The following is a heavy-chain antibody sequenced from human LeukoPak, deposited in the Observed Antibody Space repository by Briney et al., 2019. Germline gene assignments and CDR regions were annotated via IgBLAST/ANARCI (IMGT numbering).Heavy chain of an antibody. Sequence: SVKVSCKASGGTFSSYAISWVRQAPGQGLEWMGGIMPIFGTANYAQKFQGRVTITADESTSTAYMELSSLRSEDTAVYYCARDSGAARPPGGYYYYYMDVWGKGTTVTVSS. CDR1: GGTFSSYA. CDR3: ARDSGAARPPGGYYYYYMDV. V-gene: IGHV1-69*01. J-gene: IGHJ6*03. CDR2: IMPIFGTA. D-gene: IGHD6-6*01.